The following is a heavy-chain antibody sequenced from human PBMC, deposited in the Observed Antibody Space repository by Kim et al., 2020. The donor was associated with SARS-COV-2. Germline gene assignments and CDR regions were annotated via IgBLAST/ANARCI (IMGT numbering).Heavy chain of an antibody. CDR2: INHSGST. J-gene: IGHJ6*02. D-gene: IGHD5-12*01. CDR1: GGSFSGYY. Sequence: SETLSLTCAVYGGSFSGYYWSWIRQPPGKGLEWIGEINHSGSTNYNPSLKSRVTISVDKSKNQFSLKLSSVTAADTAVYYCARGRRWLQPTGPYYYHGMDVWGQGTTVTVSS. CDR3: ARGRRWLQPTGPYYYHGMDV. V-gene: IGHV4-34*01.